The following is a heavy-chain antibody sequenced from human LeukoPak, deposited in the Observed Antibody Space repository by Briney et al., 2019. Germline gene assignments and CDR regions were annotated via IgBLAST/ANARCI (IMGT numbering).Heavy chain of an antibody. J-gene: IGHJ4*02. CDR3: AKFLLRSSGVDYLDY. CDR2: ISYDAGNQ. CDR1: GFTFSAYG. V-gene: IGHV3-30*18. D-gene: IGHD2/OR15-2a*01. Sequence: QVGGSLRLSCAASGFTFSAYGMHWVRQAPGKGLEWVAVISYDAGNQYYTDSVKGRFTISRDNSKNTLYLQMNSLRAEDTAVYYCAKFLLRSSGVDYLDYWGQGTLVTVSS.